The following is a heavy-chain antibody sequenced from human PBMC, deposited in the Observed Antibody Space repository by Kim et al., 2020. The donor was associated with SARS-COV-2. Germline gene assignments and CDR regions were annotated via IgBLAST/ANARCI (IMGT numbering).Heavy chain of an antibody. J-gene: IGHJ1*01. V-gene: IGHV3-64D*09. CDR3: VKGYSSTWFGEYFQY. D-gene: IGHD6-13*01. Sequence: DSVKGRVTISRDNSKNTLYRQMSSLRPGDTAVYYCVKGYSSTWFGEYFQYWGQGTLVTVSS.